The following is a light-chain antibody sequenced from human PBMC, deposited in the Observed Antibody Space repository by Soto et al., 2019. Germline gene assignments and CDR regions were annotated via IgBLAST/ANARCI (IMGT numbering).Light chain of an antibody. Sequence: LTQSPGILSLSPGEKATLSCTASQTVDTYMALYQQRPGQPPRLLIHDTSHRASGVPARFRGSGSGTDFTLTITSLEPEDFAVYFCQQRRNWVSFGPGTRV. CDR2: DTS. CDR3: QQRRNWVS. J-gene: IGKJ3*01. CDR1: QTVDTY. V-gene: IGKV3-11*01.